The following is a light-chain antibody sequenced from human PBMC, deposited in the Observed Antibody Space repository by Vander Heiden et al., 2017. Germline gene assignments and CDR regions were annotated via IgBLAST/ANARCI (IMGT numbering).Light chain of an antibody. J-gene: IGLJ2*01. CDR3: QSADSSGADVV. CDR2: KDR. Sequence: SYELTQPPSVSVPPGQTARLTFPGDALPKQYAFWYQQKPGQAPVLVMDKDRERSSGIPDRFSGSSSGTTVTLTISGVQAEDEADYYCQSADSSGADVVFGGGTKLTVL. V-gene: IGLV3-25*03. CDR1: ALPKQY.